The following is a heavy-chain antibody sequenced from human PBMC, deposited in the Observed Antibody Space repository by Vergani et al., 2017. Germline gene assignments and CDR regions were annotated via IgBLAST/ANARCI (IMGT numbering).Heavy chain of an antibody. CDR3: ATVRNYYGSGSPPTRKQKYYYYYYYMDV. Sequence: QVQLQQWGAGLLKPSETLSLTCAVYGGSFSGYYWSWIRQPPGKGLEWIGEINHSGSTNYNPSLKSRVTISVDTSKNQFSLKRSSVTAADTAVYYCATVRNYYGSGSPPTRKQKYYYYYYYMDVWGKGTTVTVSS. D-gene: IGHD3-10*01. V-gene: IGHV4-34*01. J-gene: IGHJ6*03. CDR2: INHSGST. CDR1: GGSFSGYY.